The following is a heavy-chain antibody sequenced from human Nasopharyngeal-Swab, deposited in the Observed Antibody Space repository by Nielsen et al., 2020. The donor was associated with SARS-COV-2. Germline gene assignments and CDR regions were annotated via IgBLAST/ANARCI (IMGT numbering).Heavy chain of an antibody. V-gene: IGHV1-18*01. CDR1: GYTFTSYG. D-gene: IGHD6-19*01. CDR3: AIAVAGTDYFDY. Sequence: ASVKVSCKASGYTFTSYGINWVRQAPGQGLEWMGWNSAYNGNTNYAQKVQGRVTMTTDTSTSTAYMELRSLRSDDTAVYYCAIAVAGTDYFDYWGQGTLVTVSS. J-gene: IGHJ4*02. CDR2: NSAYNGNT.